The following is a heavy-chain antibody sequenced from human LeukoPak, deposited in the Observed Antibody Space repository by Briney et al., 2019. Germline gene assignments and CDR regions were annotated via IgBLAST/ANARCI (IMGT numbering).Heavy chain of an antibody. CDR2: IYYSGST. Sequence: TPCLSSTLPGGSLSRGGYYSSCTSQHPGNGLEWIGYIYYSGSTYYNPSLKSRVTISVDTSKNQFSLKLSSVTAADTAVYYCARARRGSAIDYWGQGTLVTVSS. J-gene: IGHJ4*02. D-gene: IGHD3-10*01. V-gene: IGHV4-31*03. CDR1: GGSLSRGGYY. CDR3: ARARRGSAIDY.